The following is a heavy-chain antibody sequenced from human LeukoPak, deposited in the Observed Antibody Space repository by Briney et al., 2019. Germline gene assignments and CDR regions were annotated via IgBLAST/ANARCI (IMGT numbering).Heavy chain of an antibody. Sequence: GGSLRLSCAASGFTFSSYAMHWVRQAPGKGLEWVAVIPYDGSNKYYADSVKGRFTISRDNSKNTLYLQMNSLRAEDTAVYYCARDRIGNYFDYWGQGTLVTVSS. CDR2: IPYDGSNK. CDR1: GFTFSSYA. J-gene: IGHJ4*02. CDR3: ARDRIGNYFDY. V-gene: IGHV3-30-3*01. D-gene: IGHD3-10*01.